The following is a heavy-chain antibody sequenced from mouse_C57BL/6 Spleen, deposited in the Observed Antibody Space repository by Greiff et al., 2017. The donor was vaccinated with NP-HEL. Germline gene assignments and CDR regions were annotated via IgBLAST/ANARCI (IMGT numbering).Heavy chain of an antibody. D-gene: IGHD4-1*01. Sequence: EVKLVESGGGLVKPGGSLKLSCAASGFTFSSYTMSWVRQTPEKRLEWVATISGGGGNTYYPDSVKGRFTISRDNAKNTLYLQMSSLRSEDTALYYCARSRLGLGYFDYWGQGTTLTVSS. CDR1: GFTFSSYT. J-gene: IGHJ2*01. CDR3: ARSRLGLGYFDY. CDR2: ISGGGGNT. V-gene: IGHV5-9*01.